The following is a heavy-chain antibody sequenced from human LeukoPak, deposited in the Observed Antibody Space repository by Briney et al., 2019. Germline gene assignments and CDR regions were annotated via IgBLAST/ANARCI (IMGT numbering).Heavy chain of an antibody. Sequence: GGSLRLSCAASGFTFSSYAMSWVRQAPGKGLEWASAISGSGGSTYYADSVKGRFTISRDNSKNTLYLQKNSLRAEDTAVYYCASNPLIVGVPAAKNWFDPWGQGTLVTVSS. CDR2: ISGSGGST. CDR1: GFTFSSYA. J-gene: IGHJ5*02. D-gene: IGHD2-2*01. CDR3: ASNPLIVGVPAAKNWFDP. V-gene: IGHV3-23*01.